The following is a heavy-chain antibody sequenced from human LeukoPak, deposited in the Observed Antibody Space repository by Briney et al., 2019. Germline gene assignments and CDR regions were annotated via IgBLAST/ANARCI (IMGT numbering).Heavy chain of an antibody. CDR1: GFTFSNYA. V-gene: IGHV3-23*01. CDR2: ISGSGDST. J-gene: IGHJ4*02. CDR3: ARERDANDVFFDY. D-gene: IGHD1-1*01. Sequence: GGSLRLSCAASGFTFSNYAMRWVRQAPGKGLEWVSGISGSGDSTYYADSVKGRFTISRDNSKNTLYLQMNSLRAEDTAVYYCARERDANDVFFDYWGQGTLVTVSS.